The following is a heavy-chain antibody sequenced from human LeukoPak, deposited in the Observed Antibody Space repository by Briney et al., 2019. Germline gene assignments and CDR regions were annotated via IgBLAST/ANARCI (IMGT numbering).Heavy chain of an antibody. CDR1: GDSINNYH. D-gene: IGHD2-8*01. V-gene: IGHV4-59*01. CDR3: ARAPKVSEYYYYYYMDV. Sequence: SETLSLTCTVSGDSINNYHWSWIRQPPGKGLEWIGYINYIGSTNYNPSLKSRVSISVDTSKNQFSLKLTSVTAADTAVYYCARAPKVSEYYYYYYMDVWGKGTTVTVSS. J-gene: IGHJ6*03. CDR2: INYIGST.